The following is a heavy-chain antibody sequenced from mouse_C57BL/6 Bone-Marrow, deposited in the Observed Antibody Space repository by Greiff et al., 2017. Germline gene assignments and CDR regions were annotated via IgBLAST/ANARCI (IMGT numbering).Heavy chain of an antibody. CDR3: ARRGMVTTSFDY. Sequence: VQLQQPGAELVMPGASVKLSCKASGYTFTSYWMHWVKQRPGQGLEWIGEIDPSDSYTNYNQKFKGKSTLTVDKSSSTAYMQLSSLTSEDSAVYYCARRGMVTTSFDYWGQGTTLTVSS. CDR1: GYTFTSYW. V-gene: IGHV1-69*01. D-gene: IGHD2-2*01. CDR2: IDPSDSYT. J-gene: IGHJ2*01.